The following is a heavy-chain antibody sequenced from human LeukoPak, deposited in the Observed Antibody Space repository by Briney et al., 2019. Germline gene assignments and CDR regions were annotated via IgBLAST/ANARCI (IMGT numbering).Heavy chain of an antibody. CDR3: VKVAKYYYGSETYYFFEH. CDR2: ISSSGSTI. J-gene: IGHJ4*02. V-gene: IGHV3-48*03. D-gene: IGHD3-10*01. CDR1: GFTFSSYE. Sequence: GGSLRLSCAASGFTFSSYEMNWVRQAPGKGLEWVSYISSSGSTIYYADSVKGRFTISRDNAKNSLDLQMNSLRVEDTGIYYCVKVAKYYYGSETYYFFEHWGQGTPVTASS.